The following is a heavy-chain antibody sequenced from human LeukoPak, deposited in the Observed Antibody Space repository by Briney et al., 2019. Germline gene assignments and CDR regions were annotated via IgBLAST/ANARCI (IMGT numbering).Heavy chain of an antibody. V-gene: IGHV3-23*01. CDR3: ARDTHYYDSSGSDAFDI. J-gene: IGHJ3*02. CDR2: FRGSGIST. CDR1: GFTFSSYA. D-gene: IGHD3-22*01. Sequence: PGGSLRLSCAASGFTFSSYAMSWVRQAPGKGLEWVSGFRGSGISTFYADSVKGRFTISRDNAKNSLYLQMSSLRAEDTAVYYCARDTHYYDSSGSDAFDIWGQGTMVTVSS.